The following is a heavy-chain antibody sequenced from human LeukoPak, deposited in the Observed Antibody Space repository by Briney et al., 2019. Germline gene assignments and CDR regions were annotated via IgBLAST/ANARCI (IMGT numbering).Heavy chain of an antibody. D-gene: IGHD6-13*01. J-gene: IGHJ4*02. V-gene: IGHV3-7*01. CDR2: IKQDGSEK. CDR1: GFTFSSYG. Sequence: GGSLRLSCAASGFTFSSYGMHWVRQAPGKGLEWVANIKQDGSEKYYVDSVKGRFTISRDNAKNSLYLQMNSLRAEDTAVYYCARGGRIAPAYWGQGTLVTVSS. CDR3: ARGGRIAPAY.